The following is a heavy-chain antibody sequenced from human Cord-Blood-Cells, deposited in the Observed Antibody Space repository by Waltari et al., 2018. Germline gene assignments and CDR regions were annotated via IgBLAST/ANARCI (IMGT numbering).Heavy chain of an antibody. J-gene: IGHJ3*02. Sequence: QVQLQESGPGLVKPSETLSLTCTVSGGSISSYYWSWIRQPPGKGREWIGFSYYSGSTNYNPARKSRVTISVDTSKNQFSLKLSSVTAADTAVYYCASSDYYDSSGYLTPGEDAFDIWGQGTMVTVSS. V-gene: IGHV4-59*08. D-gene: IGHD3-22*01. CDR2: SYYSGST. CDR1: GGSISSYY. CDR3: ASSDYYDSSGYLTPGEDAFDI.